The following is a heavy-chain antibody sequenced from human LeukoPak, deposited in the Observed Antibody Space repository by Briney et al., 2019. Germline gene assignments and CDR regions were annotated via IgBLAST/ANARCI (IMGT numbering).Heavy chain of an antibody. D-gene: IGHD6-13*01. J-gene: IGHJ4*02. Sequence: GASVKVSCKASGYTFTGYYMHWVRQAPGQGLEWMGWINPNSGGTNYAQKFQGRVTMTRDTSISTAYMELSGLRSDDTAVYYCARYDSSSRQPPYDYWGQGTLVTVSS. CDR1: GYTFTGYY. V-gene: IGHV1-2*02. CDR2: INPNSGGT. CDR3: ARYDSSSRQPPYDY.